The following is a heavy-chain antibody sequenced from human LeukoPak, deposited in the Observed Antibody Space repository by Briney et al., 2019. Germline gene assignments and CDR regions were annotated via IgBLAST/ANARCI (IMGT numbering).Heavy chain of an antibody. CDR2: ISRSSSTI. D-gene: IGHD3-10*01. V-gene: IGHV3-48*02. Sequence: GGSLRLSCAAAGFTVSSYRMNWVRQAPGEGRGWVSYISRSSSTIHYADSVKGRFPISRDNAKDSLYLQMNSLRDEDTAVYYCARDDGRFGEGNYWGQGTLVTVSS. CDR3: ARDDGRFGEGNY. J-gene: IGHJ4*02. CDR1: GFTVSSYR.